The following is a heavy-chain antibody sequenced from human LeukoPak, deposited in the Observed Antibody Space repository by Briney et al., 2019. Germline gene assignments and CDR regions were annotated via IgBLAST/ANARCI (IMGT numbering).Heavy chain of an antibody. CDR3: ARWGSSGWYPMDV. V-gene: IGHV3-53*01. D-gene: IGHD6-19*01. J-gene: IGHJ6*02. Sequence: PGGSLRLSCAVSGFSVRTNYMSWVRQAPGRGPEWVSLIYSTGSTYYTDSVKGRFTISRDNAKNTVYLQMNSLRAEDTAVYYCARWGSSGWYPMDVWGQGTTVTVSS. CDR2: IYSTGST. CDR1: GFSVRTNY.